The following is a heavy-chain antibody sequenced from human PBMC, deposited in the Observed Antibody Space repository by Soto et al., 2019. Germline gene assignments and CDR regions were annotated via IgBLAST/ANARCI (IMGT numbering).Heavy chain of an antibody. J-gene: IGHJ6*02. CDR2: IYTSGST. D-gene: IGHD7-27*01. CDR3: ARDSWGSPLYYYYGMDV. CDR1: GGSISSYY. Sequence: ASETLSLTCTVSGGSISSYYWSWIRQPAGKGLEWIGRIYTSGSTNYNPSLKSRVTMSVDTSKNQLSLKLSSVTAADTAVYYCARDSWGSPLYYYYGMDVWGQGTTVTVSS. V-gene: IGHV4-4*07.